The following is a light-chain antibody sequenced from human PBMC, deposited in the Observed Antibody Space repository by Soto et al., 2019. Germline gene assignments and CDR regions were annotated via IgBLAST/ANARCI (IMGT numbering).Light chain of an antibody. CDR2: GAS. V-gene: IGKV3-20*01. J-gene: IGKJ1*01. CDR3: QQYGSSGT. CDR1: HFVSSAF. Sequence: EIMLTQSPGTVSLSPGERATLSCRASHFVSSAFLAWYQHKPGQAPSLLIYGASSRATGIPDRFSGSGSGTDFTITISRLEPEDFAVYYCQQYGSSGTFGQGTKADIK.